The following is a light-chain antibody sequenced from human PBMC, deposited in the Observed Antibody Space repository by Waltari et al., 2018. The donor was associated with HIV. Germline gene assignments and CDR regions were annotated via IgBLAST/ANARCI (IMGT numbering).Light chain of an antibody. CDR2: DVS. CDR1: SSDVGGYNY. J-gene: IGLJ3*02. V-gene: IGLV2-14*03. Sequence: QSALTQPASVSGSPGQSITISCTGTSSDVGGYNYVSWYQQHPGKAPKLMIFDVSNRPSGVSIRFSGSKSGNTASLTISGLQAEDEADYYCCSYTSSSTLGVFGGGTKLTVL. CDR3: CSYTSSSTLGV.